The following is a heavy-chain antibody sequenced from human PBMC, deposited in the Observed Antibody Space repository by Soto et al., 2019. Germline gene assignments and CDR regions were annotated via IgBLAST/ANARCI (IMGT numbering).Heavy chain of an antibody. J-gene: IGHJ4*02. CDR1: GGSISSGDYY. V-gene: IGHV4-30-4*01. Sequence: SETLSLTCTVSGGSISSGDYYWSWIRQPPGKGLEWIGYIYYSGSTYYNPSLKSRVTISVDTSKNQFSLKLSSVTAADTAVYYCATYTFGGVIVFYYFDYWGQGTLVTVSS. D-gene: IGHD3-16*02. CDR2: IYYSGST. CDR3: ATYTFGGVIVFYYFDY.